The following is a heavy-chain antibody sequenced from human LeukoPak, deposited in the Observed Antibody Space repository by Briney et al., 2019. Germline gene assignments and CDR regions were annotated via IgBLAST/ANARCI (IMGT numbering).Heavy chain of an antibody. CDR2: ISTYDGNT. Sequence: ASVKVSCKASGYXFNTYGMSWVRQAPGQGLEWMGWISTYDGNTNYAQNLQGRVTMTTDTSTRTAYMELRSLRSDDTAVYYCARAVVRGDTITEDWFDPWGQGTLVTVSS. CDR1: GYXFNTYG. V-gene: IGHV1-18*01. J-gene: IGHJ5*02. D-gene: IGHD3-10*01. CDR3: ARAVVRGDTITEDWFDP.